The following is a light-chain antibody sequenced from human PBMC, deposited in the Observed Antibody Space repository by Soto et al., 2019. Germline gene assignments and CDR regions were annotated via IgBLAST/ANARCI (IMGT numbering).Light chain of an antibody. CDR1: QSVSSRY. CDR3: QQYNNWPYT. V-gene: IGKV3-15*01. CDR2: GAS. J-gene: IGKJ2*01. Sequence: EIVLTQSPATLSLSPGERATLSCRASQSVSSRYLAWYQQRVGQAPGLLIYGASTRATGIPARFSGSGSGTGFTLTISSLQSEDFAVYYCQQYNNWPYTFGQGTKVDIK.